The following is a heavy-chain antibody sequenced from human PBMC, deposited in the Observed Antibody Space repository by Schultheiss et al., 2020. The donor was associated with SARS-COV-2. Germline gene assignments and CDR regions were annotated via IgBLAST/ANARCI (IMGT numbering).Heavy chain of an antibody. CDR1: GFTFGNYN. D-gene: IGHD5-12*01. J-gene: IGHJ6*02. CDR3: AKSPSWDIGAYYYFGMDV. CDR2: MFYTDNT. Sequence: GSLRLSCAPSGFTFGNYNMHWVRQSPGKGLEWIGSMFYTDNTYYNPPLKSRVTISADTSKNQFSLNLRSVTAADTAVYYCAKSPSWDIGAYYYFGMDVWGQGTTVTVSS. V-gene: IGHV4-38-2*01.